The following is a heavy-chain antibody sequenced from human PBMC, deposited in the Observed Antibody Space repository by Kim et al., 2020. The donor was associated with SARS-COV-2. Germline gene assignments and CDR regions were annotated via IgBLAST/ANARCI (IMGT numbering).Heavy chain of an antibody. CDR1: GGTFSSYA. CDR3: ARDRREGRPNSDAYYGMDV. Sequence: SVKVSCKASGGTFSSYAISWVRQAPGQGLEWMGGIIPIFGTANYAQKFQGRVTITADKSTSTAYMELSSLRSEDTAVYYCARDRREGRPNSDAYYGMDVWGQGTTVTVSS. CDR2: IIPIFGTA. V-gene: IGHV1-69*06. J-gene: IGHJ6*02. D-gene: IGHD1-1*01.